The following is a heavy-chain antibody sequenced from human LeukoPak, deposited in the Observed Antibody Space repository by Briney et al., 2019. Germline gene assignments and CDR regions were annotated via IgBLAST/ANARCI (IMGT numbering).Heavy chain of an antibody. Sequence: SETLSLTCTVSGGSISSGGYYWSWIRQHPGKGLEWIGYIYYSGCTYYNPSLKSRVTISVDTSKNQFSLKLSSVTAADTAVYYCARDYYSDNSACYWYFDLWGRGTLVTVSS. D-gene: IGHD3-22*01. V-gene: IGHV4-31*03. CDR1: GGSISSGGYY. CDR3: ARDYYSDNSACYWYFDL. J-gene: IGHJ2*01. CDR2: IYYSGCT.